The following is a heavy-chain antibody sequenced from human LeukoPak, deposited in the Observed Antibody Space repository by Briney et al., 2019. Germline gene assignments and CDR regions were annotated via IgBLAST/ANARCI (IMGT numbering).Heavy chain of an antibody. J-gene: IGHJ4*02. CDR2: ISGSGGST. Sequence: GGSLRLSCAASGFTFSSYAMSWVRQAPGKGLEWVSAISGSGGSTYYADSVKGRFTISRDNSKNTLYLQMNSLRSDDTAVYYCARGRPFLLLEVYYYDSSGSRVYFDYWGQGTLVTVSS. CDR3: ARGRPFLLLEVYYYDSSGSRVYFDY. V-gene: IGHV3-23*01. CDR1: GFTFSSYA. D-gene: IGHD3-22*01.